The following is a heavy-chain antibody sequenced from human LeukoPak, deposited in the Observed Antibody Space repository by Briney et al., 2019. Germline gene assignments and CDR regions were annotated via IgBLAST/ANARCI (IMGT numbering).Heavy chain of an antibody. Sequence: TSETLPLTCTVSGGSISSSSNFWGWIRQPPGKGLEWIGSISYSGSTYYNPSLKSRVAISVDTSKNQFSLKLSSVTAADTAVYYCARLTPYSGSPLGDYWGQGTLVTVSS. CDR1: GGSISSSSNF. CDR2: ISYSGST. J-gene: IGHJ4*02. D-gene: IGHD1-26*01. CDR3: ARLTPYSGSPLGDY. V-gene: IGHV4-39*01.